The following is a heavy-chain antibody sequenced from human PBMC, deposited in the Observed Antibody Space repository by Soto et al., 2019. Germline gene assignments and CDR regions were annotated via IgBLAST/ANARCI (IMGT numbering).Heavy chain of an antibody. CDR2: ISSSSSYI. Sequence: GGSLRLSCAASGFTFSSYSMNWVRQAPGKGLEWVSSISSSSSYIYYADSVKGRFTISRDNAKNSLYLQMNSLRAEDTAVYYCARDQPALQYKLDHYYGMDVWGQGTTVTVYS. D-gene: IGHD2-2*01. V-gene: IGHV3-21*01. CDR1: GFTFSSYS. J-gene: IGHJ6*02. CDR3: ARDQPALQYKLDHYYGMDV.